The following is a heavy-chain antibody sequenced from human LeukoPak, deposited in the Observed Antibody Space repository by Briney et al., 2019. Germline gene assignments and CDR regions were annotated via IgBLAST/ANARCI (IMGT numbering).Heavy chain of an antibody. D-gene: IGHD6-19*01. CDR2: IYPGDSET. J-gene: IGHJ4*02. CDR1: GYFFNSYW. CDR3: ALSIAVAGTVTYFDF. Sequence: GESLKISCKGSGYFFNSYWIGWVRQMPGKGLEWMGIIYPGDSETRYSPSFQGQVTISADRSISTAYLQWSSLKASDTGMYYCALSIAVAGTVTYFDFWGQGILVTVSS. V-gene: IGHV5-51*01.